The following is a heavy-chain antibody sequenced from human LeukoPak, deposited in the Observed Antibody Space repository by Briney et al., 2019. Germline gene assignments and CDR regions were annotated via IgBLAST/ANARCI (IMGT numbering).Heavy chain of an antibody. Sequence: PSETLSLTCAVSGGSISSSNWWSWVRQPPGKGLEWIGEIYHSGSTNYNPSLKSRVTISVDKPKNQFSLKLSSVTAADTAVYYCARVSGYCSSTSCPNTWGQGTLVTVSS. CDR2: IYHSGST. V-gene: IGHV4-4*02. J-gene: IGHJ5*02. CDR3: ARVSGYCSSTSCPNT. CDR1: GGSISSSNW. D-gene: IGHD2-2*01.